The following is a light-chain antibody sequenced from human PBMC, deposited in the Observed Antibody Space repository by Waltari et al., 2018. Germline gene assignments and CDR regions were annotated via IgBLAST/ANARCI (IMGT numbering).Light chain of an antibody. CDR2: KVS. CDR1: QSLLYSDGNTY. V-gene: IGKV2-30*01. CDR3: MQGSHRPRT. Sequence: DVVMTQSPLSLPVTLGQPASIPCRSSQSLLYSDGNTYLSWFHQRPGTSPRRLIYKVSNRDSGVPDRFSGSGSGTDFTLKISRVEAEDVGVYYCMQGSHRPRTFGQGTKVEIK. J-gene: IGKJ1*01.